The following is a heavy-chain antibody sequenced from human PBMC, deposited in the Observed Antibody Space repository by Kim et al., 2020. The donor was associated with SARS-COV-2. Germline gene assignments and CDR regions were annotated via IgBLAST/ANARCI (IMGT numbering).Heavy chain of an antibody. V-gene: IGHV3-21*01. CDR3: AREVQDPSSGWYGPLDY. J-gene: IGHJ4*02. CDR2: ISSSSSYI. Sequence: GGSLRLSCAASGFTFSSYSMNWVRQAPGKGLEWVSSISSSSSYIYYADSVKGRFTISRDNAKNSLYLQMNSLRAEDTAVYYCAREVQDPSSGWYGPLDYWGQGTLVTVSS. D-gene: IGHD6-19*01. CDR1: GFTFSSYS.